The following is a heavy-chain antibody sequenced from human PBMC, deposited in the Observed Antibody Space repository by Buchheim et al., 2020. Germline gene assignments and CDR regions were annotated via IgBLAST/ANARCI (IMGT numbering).Heavy chain of an antibody. CDR1: GFTFSSYA. J-gene: IGHJ6*02. CDR3: AKGLLEGYYDSSGYLYYYYYGMDV. CDR2: ISGSGGST. V-gene: IGHV3-23*01. D-gene: IGHD3-22*01. Sequence: EVQLLESGGGLVQPGGSLRLSCAASGFTFSSYAMSWVRQAPGKGLEWVSAISGSGGSTYYADSVKGRFTISRDNSKNTLYLQVNSLRAEDTAVYYCAKGLLEGYYDSSGYLYYYYYGMDVWGQGTT.